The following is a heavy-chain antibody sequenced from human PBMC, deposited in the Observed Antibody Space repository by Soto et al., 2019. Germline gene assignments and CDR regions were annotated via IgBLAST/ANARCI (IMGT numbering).Heavy chain of an antibody. CDR3: ARDRSGSSYVGSYDY. CDR2: VYSSGNT. J-gene: IGHJ4*02. D-gene: IGHD6-13*01. Sequence: EVQLVESGGGLVQPGGSLRLSCAASGFTVTSNYMSWVRQAPGKGLEWVSVVYSSGNTYYAASVKGRFTFSRDTAKNMLYLRMYSLRVEDTAVYYCARDRSGSSYVGSYDYWGQGTLVTVSS. V-gene: IGHV3-66*01. CDR1: GFTVTSNY.